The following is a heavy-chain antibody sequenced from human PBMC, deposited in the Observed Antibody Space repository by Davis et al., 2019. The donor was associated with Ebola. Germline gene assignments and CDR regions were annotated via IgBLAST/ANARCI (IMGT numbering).Heavy chain of an antibody. CDR2: IKSDGSST. CDR3: ARGRSGGSIIWDEYFQH. Sequence: GESLKISCAASGFTFGSYWMHWVCQAPGKGLVWVSRIKSDGSSTSYADSVKGRFTISRDNAKNSLYLQMNSLRDEDTAVYYCARGRSGGSIIWDEYFQHWGQGTLVTVSS. D-gene: IGHD1-26*01. CDR1: GFTFGSYW. V-gene: IGHV3-74*01. J-gene: IGHJ1*01.